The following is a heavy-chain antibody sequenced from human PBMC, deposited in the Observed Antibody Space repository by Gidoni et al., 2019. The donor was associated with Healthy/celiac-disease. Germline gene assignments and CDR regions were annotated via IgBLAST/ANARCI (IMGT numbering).Heavy chain of an antibody. J-gene: IGHJ4*02. CDR1: GFTFSSYS. Sequence: EVQLVESGGGLVKPGGSLRLSCAASGFTFSSYSMNWVRQAPGKGLEWVSSISSSSSYIYYANSVKGRFTISRDNAKNSLYLQMNSLRAEDTAVYYCARGGGLLEGIDYWGQGTLVTVSS. V-gene: IGHV3-21*01. D-gene: IGHD3-10*01. CDR3: ARGGGLLEGIDY. CDR2: ISSSSSYI.